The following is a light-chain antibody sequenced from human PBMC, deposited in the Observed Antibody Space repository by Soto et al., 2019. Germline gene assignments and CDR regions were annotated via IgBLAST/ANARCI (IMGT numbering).Light chain of an antibody. CDR1: QSVSSSY. CDR2: GAS. Sequence: EIVLTQSPGTLSLSPGERATHSCRASQSVSSSYLAWYQQKPGQAPRLLIYGASSRATGIPDRFSGSGSGTDFTLTITRLEPEDFAMYYCQQYGSSPYTFGQGTKLEIK. V-gene: IGKV3-20*01. J-gene: IGKJ2*01. CDR3: QQYGSSPYT.